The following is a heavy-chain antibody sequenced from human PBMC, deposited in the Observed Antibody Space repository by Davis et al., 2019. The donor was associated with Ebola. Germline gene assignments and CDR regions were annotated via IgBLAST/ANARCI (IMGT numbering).Heavy chain of an antibody. J-gene: IGHJ4*02. V-gene: IGHV1-46*01. CDR2: INPSGGST. CDR3: AKSEQLVLPDY. D-gene: IGHD6-6*01. Sequence: ASVKVSCKASGYTFTSYYMHWVRQAPGQGLEWMGIINPSGGSTSYAQKFQGRVTMTRDTYTSTVYMELSSLRSEDTAVYYCAKSEQLVLPDYWGQGTLVTVSS. CDR1: GYTFTSYY.